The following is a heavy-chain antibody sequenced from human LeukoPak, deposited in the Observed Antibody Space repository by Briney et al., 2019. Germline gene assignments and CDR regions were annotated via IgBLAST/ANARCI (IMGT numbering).Heavy chain of an antibody. CDR1: GYSFTNFR. J-gene: IGHJ4*02. CDR3: ARGNYGSGSYYNVAFDF. CDR2: IYPGNSDT. Sequence: GASLKISCKGSGYSFTNFRIGWVRQMPGKGLEWMGIIYPGNSDTRYNPSFQGQVPISADKSISTAYLQWSSLKASDTAMYYCARGNYGSGSYYNVAFDFWGQGTLVTVSS. D-gene: IGHD3-10*01. V-gene: IGHV5-51*01.